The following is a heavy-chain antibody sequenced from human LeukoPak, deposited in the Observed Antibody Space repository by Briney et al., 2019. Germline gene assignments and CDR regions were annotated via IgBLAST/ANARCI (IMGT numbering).Heavy chain of an antibody. Sequence: PSETLSLTCAVYGGSFSGYYWSWIRQPPGKGLEWIGEINHSGSTNYNPSLKSRVTISVDTSKNQFSLKLSSVTAADTAVYYCARLGGLSSGWNYYYYYTDVWGKGTTVTISS. V-gene: IGHV4-34*01. CDR3: ARLGGLSSGWNYYYYYTDV. CDR2: INHSGST. D-gene: IGHD6-19*01. CDR1: GGSFSGYY. J-gene: IGHJ6*03.